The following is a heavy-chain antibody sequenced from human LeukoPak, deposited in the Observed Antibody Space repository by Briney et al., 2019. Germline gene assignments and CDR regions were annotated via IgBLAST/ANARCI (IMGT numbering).Heavy chain of an antibody. CDR2: IYHSGST. CDR1: GFTFDDFD. Sequence: LRLSCAASGFTFDDFDMHWVRQAPGKGLEWIGYIYHSGSTYYNPSLNSRVTISVDRSKNQFSLRLTSVTAADTAVYYCARRRDLGGFYFWGQGTLVTVSP. CDR3: ARRRDLGGFYF. D-gene: IGHD3-10*01. J-gene: IGHJ4*02. V-gene: IGHV4-30-2*01.